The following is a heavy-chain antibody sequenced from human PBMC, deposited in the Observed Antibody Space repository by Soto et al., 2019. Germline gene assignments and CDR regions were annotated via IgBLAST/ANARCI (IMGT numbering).Heavy chain of an antibody. D-gene: IGHD3-22*01. CDR2: ISYDGSNK. J-gene: IGHJ4*02. V-gene: IGHV3-30-3*01. CDR3: ARGYDSSGYPFDY. Sequence: QVQLVESGGGVVQPGRSLRLSCAASGFTFSSYAMHWVRQAPGKGLEWVAVISYDGSNKYYADSVKGRFTISRDNFKNTLYLQMNSLRAEDTAVYYCARGYDSSGYPFDYWGQGTLVTVSS. CDR1: GFTFSSYA.